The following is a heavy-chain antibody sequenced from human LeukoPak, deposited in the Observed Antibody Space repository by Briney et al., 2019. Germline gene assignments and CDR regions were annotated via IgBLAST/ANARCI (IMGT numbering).Heavy chain of an antibody. D-gene: IGHD1-26*01. CDR3: ARQFGRGSYFQLPDY. CDR1: GGSISSGDYY. V-gene: IGHV4-30-4*01. Sequence: SQTLSLTCTVSGGSISSGDYYWSWIRQPPGKGLEWIGYIYYSGSTNYNPSLKSRVTISVDTSKNQFSLKLSSVTAAGTVVYYCARQFGRGSYFQLPDYWGQGTLVTVSS. CDR2: IYYSGST. J-gene: IGHJ4*02.